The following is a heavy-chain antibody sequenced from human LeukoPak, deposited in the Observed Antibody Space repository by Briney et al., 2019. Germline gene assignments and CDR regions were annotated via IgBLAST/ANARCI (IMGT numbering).Heavy chain of an antibody. D-gene: IGHD6-19*01. J-gene: IGHJ6*03. Sequence: ASVKVSCKASGYTFTSYGISWVRQAPGQGLEWMGWISAYNGNTNYAQKLQGRVTMTTDTSTSTAYMELRSLRSDDTAVYYCARSKTNSGYSSGWYFPGYYMDVWGKGTTVTVSS. CDR1: GYTFTSYG. CDR3: ARSKTNSGYSSGWYFPGYYMDV. CDR2: ISAYNGNT. V-gene: IGHV1-18*01.